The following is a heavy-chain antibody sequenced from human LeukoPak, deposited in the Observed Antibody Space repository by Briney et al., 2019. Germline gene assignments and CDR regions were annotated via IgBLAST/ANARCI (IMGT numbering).Heavy chain of an antibody. CDR1: GYTFTSYY. Sequence: ASVKVSCKASGYTFTSYYMHWVRQAPGQGLEWMGLINPTGGSTGYAQKFQGRVTMTRDMSTSTDYMELSSLRSEDTAIYYCARDNSVGDNAWWFDPWGQGTLVTASS. CDR3: ARDNSVGDNAWWFDP. V-gene: IGHV1-46*01. CDR2: INPTGGST. J-gene: IGHJ5*02. D-gene: IGHD1-26*01.